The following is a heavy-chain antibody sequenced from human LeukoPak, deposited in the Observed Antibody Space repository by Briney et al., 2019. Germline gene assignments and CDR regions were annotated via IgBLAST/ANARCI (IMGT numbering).Heavy chain of an antibody. D-gene: IGHD3-16*01. CDR1: GGSFSGYY. CDR2: INHSGST. CDR3: ARDRGIGGSHAFDI. J-gene: IGHJ3*02. Sequence: SETLSLTCAVYGGSFSGYYWSWIRQPPGKGLEWIGEINHSGSTNYNPSLKSRVTISVDRSKNQFFLKLSSVTAADTAVYYCARDRGIGGSHAFDIWGQGTMVTVSS. V-gene: IGHV4-34*01.